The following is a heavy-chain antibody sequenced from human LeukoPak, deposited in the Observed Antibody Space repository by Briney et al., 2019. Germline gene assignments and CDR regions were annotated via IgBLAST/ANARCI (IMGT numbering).Heavy chain of an antibody. V-gene: IGHV1-69*04. J-gene: IGHJ4*02. CDR1: GGTFSSYA. D-gene: IGHD2-15*01. CDR3: AGIVEDIVVVVAAQNDY. Sequence: ASVKVSCKASGGTFSSYAISWVRQAPGQGLEWLGRIIPILGIANYAQKFQGRVTITADKSTSTAYMELSSLRSEDTAVYYCAGIVEDIVVVVAAQNDYWGQGTLVTVSS. CDR2: IIPILGIA.